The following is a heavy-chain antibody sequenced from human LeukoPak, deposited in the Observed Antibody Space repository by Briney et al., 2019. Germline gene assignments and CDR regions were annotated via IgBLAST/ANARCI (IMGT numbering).Heavy chain of an antibody. CDR3: ARAAASDY. CDR2: IIPIFGTA. Sequence: GLEWMGGIIPIFGTANYAQKFQGRVTITADESTSTAYMELSSLRSEDTAVYYCARAAASDYWGQGTLVTVSS. J-gene: IGHJ4*02. D-gene: IGHD2-15*01. V-gene: IGHV1-69*01.